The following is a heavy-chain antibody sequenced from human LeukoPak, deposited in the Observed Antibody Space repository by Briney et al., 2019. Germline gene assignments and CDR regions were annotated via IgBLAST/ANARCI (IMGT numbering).Heavy chain of an antibody. J-gene: IGHJ6*03. V-gene: IGHV4-4*07. D-gene: IGHD3-22*01. CDR1: GGAIIIYY. CDR2: IYPTGNT. Sequence: SETLSLTCSVSGGAIIIYYWSWIRQPAGKGAEWIGRIYPTGNTDYNPSLKTRVTMSTDLSKKQFSLRLRSVTAADTAVYYCARLKFYDSTGYSPGYYMDVWGKGTAVTVSS. CDR3: ARLKFYDSTGYSPGYYMDV.